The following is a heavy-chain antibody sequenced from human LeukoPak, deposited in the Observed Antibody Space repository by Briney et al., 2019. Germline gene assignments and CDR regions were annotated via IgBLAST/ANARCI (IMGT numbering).Heavy chain of an antibody. J-gene: IGHJ4*02. D-gene: IGHD1-26*01. V-gene: IGHV4-4*02. Sequence: SETLSLTCAVSGGSISSSNWWSWVRQPPGKGLEWIGEIYHSGSTNYNPSLKSRVTISVDKSKNQFSLKLSSVTAADTAVYYCARAPRGSPRPFDYWGQGTLVTVSS. CDR3: ARAPRGSPRPFDY. CDR2: IYHSGST. CDR1: GGSISSSNW.